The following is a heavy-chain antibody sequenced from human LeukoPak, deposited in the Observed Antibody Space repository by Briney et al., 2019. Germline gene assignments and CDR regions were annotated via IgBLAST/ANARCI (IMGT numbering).Heavy chain of an antibody. CDR3: ARWAHYYGSGSSGGGPKYFDY. V-gene: IGHV1-3*01. CDR1: GYTFTSYA. D-gene: IGHD3-10*01. Sequence: GASVKVSCKASGYTFTSYAMHGVRQAPGQRLEWMGWINAGNGNTKYSQKFQGRVTITRDTSASTAYMELSSLRSEDTAVYYCARWAHYYGSGSSGGGPKYFDYWGQGTLVTVSS. J-gene: IGHJ4*02. CDR2: INAGNGNT.